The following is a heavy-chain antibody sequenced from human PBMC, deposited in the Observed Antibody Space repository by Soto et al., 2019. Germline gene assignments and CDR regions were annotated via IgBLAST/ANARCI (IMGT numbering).Heavy chain of an antibody. CDR2: IYYSGST. CDR1: GGSINNYY. V-gene: IGHV4-59*08. CDR3: ARRHYYFYYMDV. Sequence: SETLSLTCTVSGGSINNYYWSWIRQPPGKGLEWIGYIYYSGSTNYNPSLKSRVTMSVDTSKNQFSLKLSSVTAADTAVYYCARRHYYFYYMDVWDKGTTVTVSS. J-gene: IGHJ6*03.